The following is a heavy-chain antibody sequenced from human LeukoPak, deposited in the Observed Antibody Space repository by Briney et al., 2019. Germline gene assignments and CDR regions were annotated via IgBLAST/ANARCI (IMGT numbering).Heavy chain of an antibody. J-gene: IGHJ4*02. V-gene: IGHV3-21*01. D-gene: IGHD2-2*01. CDR3: ARGASPVVPAADY. CDR1: GFTFSSYS. Sequence: PGGSLRLSCAASGFTFSSYSMNWVRQAPGKGPERVSSISSSSSYIYYADSVKGRFTISRDNAKNSLYLQMNSLRAEDTAVYYCARGASPVVPAADYWGQGTLVTVSS. CDR2: ISSSSSYI.